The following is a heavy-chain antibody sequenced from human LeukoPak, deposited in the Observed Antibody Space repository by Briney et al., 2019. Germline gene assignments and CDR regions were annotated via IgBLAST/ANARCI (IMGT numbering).Heavy chain of an antibody. J-gene: IGHJ4*02. CDR2: IIPIFGTA. V-gene: IGHV1-69*05. CDR1: GGTFSSYA. D-gene: IGHD3-9*01. CDR3: ASWRYDILTGFDY. Sequence: SVKVSCKASGGTFSSYAISWVRQAPGQGLEWMGGIIPIFGTANYAQKFQGRVTITTDESTSTAYMELSSLRSEDTAVYYCASWRYDILTGFDYWGLGTLVTVSS.